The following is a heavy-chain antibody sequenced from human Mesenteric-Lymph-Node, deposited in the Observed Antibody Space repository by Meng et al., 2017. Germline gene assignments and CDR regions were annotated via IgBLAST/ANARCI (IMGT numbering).Heavy chain of an antibody. V-gene: IGHV4-30-4*01. CDR3: ARGELLWDY. J-gene: IGHJ4*02. CDR1: GDSIRSGEYF. D-gene: IGHD2-2*01. Sequence: QVKLQESGPGLVKPSQTLSLTCTVSGDSIRSGEYFWSWIRQPPGKGLEWIGYMDYRGSTFYNLSLKSRVTISVDTSKNQFSLKLSSVTAADTAVYFCARGELLWDYWGQGTLVTVSS. CDR2: MDYRGST.